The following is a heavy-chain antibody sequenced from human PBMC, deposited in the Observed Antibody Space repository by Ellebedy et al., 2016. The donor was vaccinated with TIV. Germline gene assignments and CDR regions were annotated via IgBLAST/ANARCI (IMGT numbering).Heavy chain of an antibody. V-gene: IGHV3-7*04. D-gene: IGHD5-24*01. J-gene: IGHJ3*01. Sequence: PGGSLRLSCAASGFRSSRYWTGWIRQPPGKGLEWVAHMTYDEIESYYANSVKGRFTISRDNARNSLYLQMRSLRVDDTAMYYCVRDTVAVPDGNTFDFWGQGTMVSVS. CDR3: VRDTVAVPDGNTFDF. CDR2: MTYDEIES. CDR1: GFRSSRYW.